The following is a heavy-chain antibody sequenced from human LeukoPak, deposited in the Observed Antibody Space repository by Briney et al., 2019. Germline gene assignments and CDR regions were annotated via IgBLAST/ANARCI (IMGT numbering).Heavy chain of an antibody. V-gene: IGHV4-61*02. CDR3: AGLELTRIAARSTFYYFDY. D-gene: IGHD6-6*01. CDR2: IYTSGST. J-gene: IGHJ4*02. Sequence: SQTLSLTCTVSGGSISSGSYYWSWIRQPAGKGLEWIGRIYTSGSTNYNPSLKSRVTISVDTSKNQFSLKLSSVTAADTAVYYCAGLELTRIAARSTFYYFDYWGQGTLVTVSS. CDR1: GGSISSGSYY.